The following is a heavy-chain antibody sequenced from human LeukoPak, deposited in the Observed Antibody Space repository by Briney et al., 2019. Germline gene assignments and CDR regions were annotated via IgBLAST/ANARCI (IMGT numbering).Heavy chain of an antibody. CDR2: TWLDGSNQ. CDR1: GFTFSSYG. D-gene: IGHD6-6*01. Sequence: GGSLRLPCAASGFTFSSYGMHWVGQAPGKGRKGVAVTWLDGSNQYYADSVKGRFTISRDNSKNTLYLQMNSLRAEDTAVYYCARGGSIAAWTFDYWGQGTLVTVSS. V-gene: IGHV3-33*01. CDR3: ARGGSIAAWTFDY. J-gene: IGHJ4*02.